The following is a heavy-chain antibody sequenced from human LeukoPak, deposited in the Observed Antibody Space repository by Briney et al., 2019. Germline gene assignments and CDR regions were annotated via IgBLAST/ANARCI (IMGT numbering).Heavy chain of an antibody. Sequence: GGSLRLSCAASGFTVSSNYMSWVRQAPEKGLEWASVIYSGGSTYYADSVKGRFTISRDNSKNTLYLQMSSLRAGDTAVYYCARNWGMGAFDIWGQGTMVTVSS. D-gene: IGHD7-27*01. V-gene: IGHV3-53*01. CDR2: IYSGGST. CDR3: ARNWGMGAFDI. CDR1: GFTVSSNY. J-gene: IGHJ3*02.